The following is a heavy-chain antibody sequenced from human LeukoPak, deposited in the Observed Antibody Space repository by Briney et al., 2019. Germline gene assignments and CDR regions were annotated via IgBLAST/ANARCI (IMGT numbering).Heavy chain of an antibody. J-gene: IGHJ4*02. CDR1: GGSISTSY. D-gene: IGHD2-21*01. Sequence: SETLSLTCIVSGGSISTSYWSWIRQPPGKELEWIGYIHYSGSTNYNPSLKSRITISVDTSKNQFSLNLSSVTAADTAVYYCARATAYYCIDYRGQGTLVTVSS. CDR3: ARATAYYCIDY. V-gene: IGHV4-59*01. CDR2: IHYSGST.